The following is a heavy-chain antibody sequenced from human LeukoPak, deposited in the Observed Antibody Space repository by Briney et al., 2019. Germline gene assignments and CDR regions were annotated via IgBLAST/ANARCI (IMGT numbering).Heavy chain of an antibody. CDR1: GFTFSSYA. J-gene: IGHJ3*02. CDR3: AKDLIYYYDSSGYYYDPYHDAFDI. CDR2: ISGSGGST. Sequence: GGSLRLSCAASGFTFSSYAMSWVRQAPGKGLEWVSAISGSGGSTYHADSVKGRFTISRDNSKNPLYLQMNSLRAEDTAVYYCAKDLIYYYDSSGYYYDPYHDAFDIWGQGTMVTVSS. D-gene: IGHD3-22*01. V-gene: IGHV3-23*01.